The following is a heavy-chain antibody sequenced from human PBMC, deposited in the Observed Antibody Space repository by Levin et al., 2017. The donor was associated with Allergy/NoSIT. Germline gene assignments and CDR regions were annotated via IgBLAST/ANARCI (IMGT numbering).Heavy chain of an antibody. D-gene: IGHD3-10*01. CDR2: IKSKTDGGTA. Sequence: KAGGSLRLSCAASGFTFSNAWMSWVRQAPGKGLEWIGRIKSKTDGGTADYAAPVKGRFTISRDDSENTMHLQLNSLKTEDTAVYYCFTAMRWSGEFSTIDYWGQGTLVTVSS. V-gene: IGHV3-15*01. CDR3: FTAMRWSGEFSTIDY. J-gene: IGHJ4*02. CDR1: GFTFSNAW.